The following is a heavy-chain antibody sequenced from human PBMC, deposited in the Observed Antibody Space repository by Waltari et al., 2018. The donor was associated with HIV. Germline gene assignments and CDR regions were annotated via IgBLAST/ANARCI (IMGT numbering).Heavy chain of an antibody. V-gene: IGHV3-30-3*01. J-gene: IGHJ4*02. D-gene: IGHD2-2*01. Sequence: QVQLVESGGGVVQPGRSLRLSCAASGFTFSSYDMHWVSQAQGKGLECVAFISNEVSNTYYADSVKGRFTISRDNSKSTLYLQMNSLRAEDTAIYYCARDYCSSTSCLFDYWGQGTLVTVSS. CDR1: GFTFSSYD. CDR2: ISNEVSNT. CDR3: ARDYCSSTSCLFDY.